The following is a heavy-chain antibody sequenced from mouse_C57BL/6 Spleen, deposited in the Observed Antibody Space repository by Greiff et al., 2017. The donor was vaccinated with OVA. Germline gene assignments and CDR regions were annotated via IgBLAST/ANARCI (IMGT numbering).Heavy chain of an antibody. CDR2: INPNNGGT. J-gene: IGHJ3*01. D-gene: IGHD1-1*01. Sequence: VQLQQSGPELVKPGASVKISCKASGYTFTDYYMNWVKQSHGKSLEWIGDINPNNGGTSYNQKFKGKATLTVDKSSSTAYMELRSLTSEDSAVYYCARRVTTVVEDWFAYWGQGTLVTVSA. CDR3: ARRVTTVVEDWFAY. V-gene: IGHV1-26*01. CDR1: GYTFTDYY.